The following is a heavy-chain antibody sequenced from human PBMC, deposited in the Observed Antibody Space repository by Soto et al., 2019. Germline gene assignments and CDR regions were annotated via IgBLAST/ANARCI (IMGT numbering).Heavy chain of an antibody. J-gene: IGHJ5*02. CDR1: GGSVSSGSYY. V-gene: IGHV4-61*01. CDR2: IYYSGST. CDR3: ARNVDTAMVNWFDP. Sequence: PSETLSLTCTVSGGSVSSGSYYWSWIRQPPGKGLEWIGYIYYSGSTNYNPSLKSRVTISVDTSKNQFPLKLSSVTAADTAVYYCARNVDTAMVNWFDPWGQGTLVTVSS. D-gene: IGHD5-18*01.